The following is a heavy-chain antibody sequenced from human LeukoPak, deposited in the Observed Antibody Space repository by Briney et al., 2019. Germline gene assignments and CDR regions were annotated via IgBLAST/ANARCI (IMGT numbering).Heavy chain of an antibody. Sequence: GASVKVSCKASGYTFTGYYMHWVRQAPGQGLEWMGWINPNSGGTNYAQKFQGRVTMTRDTSISTAYMALSRLRSDDTAVYYCARKEYSSSSDPFDYWGRGTLVTVSS. V-gene: IGHV1-2*02. D-gene: IGHD6-6*01. CDR1: GYTFTGYY. CDR2: INPNSGGT. J-gene: IGHJ4*02. CDR3: ARKEYSSSSDPFDY.